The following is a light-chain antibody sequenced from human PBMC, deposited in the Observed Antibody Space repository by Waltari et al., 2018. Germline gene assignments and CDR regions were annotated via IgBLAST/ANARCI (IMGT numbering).Light chain of an antibody. J-gene: IGLJ2*01. CDR1: SSNIGSNY. CDR3: AAWDDSLSVVV. Sequence: QSVLTQPPSASGTPGQRVTISCSGSSSNIGSNYVYWYQQLPGTAPKLLIYRNNQRPSGFPARFSGSKSGTSASLAISGLRSEDEADYYCAAWDDSLSVVVFGGGTKLTVL. V-gene: IGLV1-47*01. CDR2: RNN.